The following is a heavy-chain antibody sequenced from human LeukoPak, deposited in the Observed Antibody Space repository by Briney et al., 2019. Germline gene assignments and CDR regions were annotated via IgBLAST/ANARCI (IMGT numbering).Heavy chain of an antibody. Sequence: SETLSLTCAVYGGSFSGYYWSWIRQPPGKGLEWIGEINHSGSTNYNPSLKSRVTISVDTFKNQFSLKLSSVTAADTAVYYCARALTIFGVVDYYYYYGMDVWGQGTTVTVSS. V-gene: IGHV4-34*01. J-gene: IGHJ6*02. CDR3: ARALTIFGVVDYYYYYGMDV. D-gene: IGHD3-3*01. CDR1: GGSFSGYY. CDR2: INHSGST.